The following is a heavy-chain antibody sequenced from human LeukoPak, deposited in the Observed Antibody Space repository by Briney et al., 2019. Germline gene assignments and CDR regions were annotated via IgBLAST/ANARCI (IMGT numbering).Heavy chain of an antibody. CDR1: GFTFSSFG. D-gene: IGHD6-19*01. J-gene: IGHJ3*02. CDR3: ARDWLGTIDAFDI. V-gene: IGHV3-30*03. Sequence: GGSLRLSCAASGFTFSSFGMHWVRQAPGKGLEWVAGISYDGSSKYYVDSVKGRFTISRDNAKNTLYLQMNSLRAEDTAVYYCARDWLGTIDAFDIWGQGTMVTVSS. CDR2: ISYDGSSK.